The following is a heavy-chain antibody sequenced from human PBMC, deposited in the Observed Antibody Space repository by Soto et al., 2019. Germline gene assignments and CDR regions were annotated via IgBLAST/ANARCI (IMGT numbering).Heavy chain of an antibody. CDR2: ISSNGGST. Sequence: GGSLRLSCAASGFTFSTYAMHWVRQAPGKGLEYVSVISSNGGSTYYANSVKGRFTISRDNSKNTRYLQMNSLRVYDTAIYFCAKKRAGKNPFDDWGQGTVVT. D-gene: IGHD3-10*01. J-gene: IGHJ4*02. CDR1: GFTFSTYA. V-gene: IGHV3-64*01. CDR3: AKKRAGKNPFDD.